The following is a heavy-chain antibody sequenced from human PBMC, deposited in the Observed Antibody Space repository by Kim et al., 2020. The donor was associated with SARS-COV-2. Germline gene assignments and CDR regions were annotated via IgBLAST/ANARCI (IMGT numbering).Heavy chain of an antibody. J-gene: IGHJ4*02. CDR2: MWNDGSAQ. V-gene: IGHV3-33*01. Sequence: GGSLRLSCAGSGFTFSKFCIHWVRQAPGKGLEWVAKMWNDGSAQYYADSVKGRFRLSRDNSKNTVYLQMNSLRGEDTAVYYCAMDTAEGFDYWGQGTLVT. CDR1: GFTFSKFC. D-gene: IGHD5-18*01. CDR3: AMDTAEGFDY.